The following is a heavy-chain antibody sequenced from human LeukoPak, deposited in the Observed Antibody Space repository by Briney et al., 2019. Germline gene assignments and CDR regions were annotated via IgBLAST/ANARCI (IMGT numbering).Heavy chain of an antibody. J-gene: IGHJ4*02. CDR3: ARDYYGSGSYFYDY. Sequence: SETLSLTCSVSGGSISSYYWSWIRQPPGKGLEWIGYIYYSGSTNYTPSLKSRVTISVDTSKNQFSLKLSSVTAADTAVYYCARDYYGSGSYFYDYWGQGTLVTVSS. CDR2: IYYSGST. D-gene: IGHD3-10*01. CDR1: GGSISSYY. V-gene: IGHV4-59*01.